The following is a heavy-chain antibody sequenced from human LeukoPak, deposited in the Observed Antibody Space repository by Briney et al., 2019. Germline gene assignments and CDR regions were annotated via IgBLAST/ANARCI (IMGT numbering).Heavy chain of an antibody. J-gene: IGHJ4*02. CDR2: IYYSGST. D-gene: IGHD5-18*01. CDR1: GGSVSSGSYY. V-gene: IGHV4-61*01. Sequence: SETLSPTCTVSGGSVSSGSYYWSWIRQPPGKGLEWIGYIYYSGSTNYNPSLKSRVTISVDTSKNQFSLKLSSVTAADTAVYYCAREELRYSYAYWGQGTLVTVSS. CDR3: AREELRYSYAY.